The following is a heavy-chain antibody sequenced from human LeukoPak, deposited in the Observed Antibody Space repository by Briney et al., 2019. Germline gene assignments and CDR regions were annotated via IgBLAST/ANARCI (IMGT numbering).Heavy chain of an antibody. CDR2: ISGSGGST. J-gene: IGHJ4*02. V-gene: IGHV3-23*01. CDR1: GFTFSSYA. CDR3: AKCGGDYSYYFDY. Sequence: GGSLRLPCAASGFTFSSYAMSWVRQAPGKGLEWVSAISGSGGSTYYADSVKGRFTISRDNSKNTLYLQMNSLRAEDTAVYYCAKCGGDYSYYFDYWGQGTLVTVSS. D-gene: IGHD2-21*02.